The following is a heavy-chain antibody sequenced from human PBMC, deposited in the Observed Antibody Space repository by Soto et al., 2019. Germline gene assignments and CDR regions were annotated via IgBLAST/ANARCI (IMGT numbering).Heavy chain of an antibody. D-gene: IGHD4-17*01. CDR3: ARARGSGGYGDFSLSNWFDP. V-gene: IGHV1-3*04. CDR2: INTANGNT. CDR1: GYSFTSYA. J-gene: IGHJ5*02. Sequence: QVQLVQSGAEVKNPGASVKVSCKASGYSFTSYAMHWVRQAPGQRLEWMGWINTANGNTKYSQKFQGRVTITRDASATTAYMDLSSLTSEDTAMYYCARARGSGGYGDFSLSNWFDPWGQGTLVTVSS.